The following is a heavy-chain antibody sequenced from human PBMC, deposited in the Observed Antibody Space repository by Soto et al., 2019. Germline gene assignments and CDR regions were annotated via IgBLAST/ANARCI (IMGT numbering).Heavy chain of an antibody. J-gene: IGHJ4*02. CDR1: GYTFTSFG. CDR3: ARVPFSSSWYGVDY. CDR2: INVYNGNT. V-gene: IGHV1-18*01. D-gene: IGHD6-13*01. Sequence: QVQLVQSGTEVKKPGASVKVSCKASGYTFTSFGIVWVRQAPGQGLEWMGWINVYNGNTYYVQKLEGRVTMTTDTSTRTTYMDLRSLRSDDTGVYYCARVPFSSSWYGVDYWGQGTLITVPS.